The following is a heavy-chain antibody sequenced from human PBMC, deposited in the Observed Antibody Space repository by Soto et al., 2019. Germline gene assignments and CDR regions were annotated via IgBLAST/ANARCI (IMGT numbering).Heavy chain of an antibody. V-gene: IGHV4-39*01. CDR1: GGSISSSSYY. CDR2: IYYSGST. D-gene: IGHD4-17*01. CDR3: ARQRGGYGVNYYYGMDV. J-gene: IGHJ6*01. Sequence: SETLSLTCTVSGGSISSSSYYWGWIRQPPGKGLEWIGSIYYSGSTYYNPSLKSRVTISVDTSKNQFSLKLSSVTAADTAVYYCARQRGGYGVNYYYGMDVWGQGTTVTSPQ.